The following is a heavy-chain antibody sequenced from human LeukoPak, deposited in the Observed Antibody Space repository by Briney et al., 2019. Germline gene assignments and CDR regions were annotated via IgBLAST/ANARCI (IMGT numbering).Heavy chain of an antibody. Sequence: SETLSLTCAVSGYSISSGYYWSWIRQPPGKGLEWIGYISYSGITESNPSLKSRVTISVDTSKNQFSLKLSSVTAADTAVYYCTRDRRDGYNYVDLWGQGTLVTVSS. V-gene: IGHV4-61*01. J-gene: IGHJ5*02. CDR3: TRDRRDGYNYVDL. D-gene: IGHD5-24*01. CDR1: GYSISSGYY. CDR2: ISYSGIT.